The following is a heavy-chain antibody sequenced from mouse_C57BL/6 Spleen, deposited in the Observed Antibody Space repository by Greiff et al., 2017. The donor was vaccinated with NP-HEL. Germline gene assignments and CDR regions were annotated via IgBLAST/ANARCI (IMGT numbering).Heavy chain of an antibody. V-gene: IGHV1-75*01. D-gene: IGHD2-12*01. CDR2: IFPGSGST. CDR3: ARKAYYSDWYFDV. CDR1: GYTFTDYY. Sequence: QVQLKESGPELVKPGASVKISCKASGYTFTDYYINWVKQRPGQGLEWIGWIFPGSGSTYYNEKFKGKATLTVDKSSSTAYMLLSSLTSEDSAVYFCARKAYYSDWYFDVWGTGTTVTVSS. J-gene: IGHJ1*03.